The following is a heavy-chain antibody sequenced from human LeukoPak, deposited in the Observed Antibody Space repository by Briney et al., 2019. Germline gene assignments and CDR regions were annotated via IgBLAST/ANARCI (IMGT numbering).Heavy chain of an antibody. D-gene: IGHD5-18*01. V-gene: IGHV3-49*04. Sequence: GGSLRLSCTASGFTFGDYAMSWVRQAPGKGLEWVGFIRSKGYGGTTEYAASVKGRFTISRGDSRSIAYLQMNSLKTEDTAVYYCTRDWVRGYSYGLRAFDIWGQGTMVTVSS. CDR2: IRSKGYGGTT. CDR3: TRDWVRGYSYGLRAFDI. CDR1: GFTFGDYA. J-gene: IGHJ3*02.